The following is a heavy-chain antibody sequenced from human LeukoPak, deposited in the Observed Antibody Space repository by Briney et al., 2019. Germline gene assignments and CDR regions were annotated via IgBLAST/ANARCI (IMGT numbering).Heavy chain of an antibody. V-gene: IGHV4-39*07. CDR3: ARDRRGDGVDY. Sequence: SETLSLTCSVSGGSITSSNYYWAWIRQPPGKGLEWIGSIYHSEDTYYNPSLKSRVTISVDTSKNQFSLKLSSVTAADTAVYYCARDRRGDGVDYWGQGTLVTVSS. J-gene: IGHJ4*02. CDR2: IYHSEDT. D-gene: IGHD4-17*01. CDR1: GGSITSSNYY.